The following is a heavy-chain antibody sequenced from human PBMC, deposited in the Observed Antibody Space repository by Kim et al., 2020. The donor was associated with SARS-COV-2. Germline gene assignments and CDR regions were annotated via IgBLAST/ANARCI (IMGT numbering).Heavy chain of an antibody. CDR2: INTNTGNP. D-gene: IGHD6-13*01. CDR1: GYTFTSYA. V-gene: IGHV7-4-1*02. J-gene: IGHJ5*02. CDR3: ARDRAPLIAAAGWFNP. Sequence: ASVKVSCKASGYTFTSYAMNWVRQAPGQGLEWMGWINTNTGNPTYAQGFTGRFVFSLDTSVSTAYLQISSLKAEDTAVYYCARDRAPLIAAAGWFNPWGQGTLVTVSS.